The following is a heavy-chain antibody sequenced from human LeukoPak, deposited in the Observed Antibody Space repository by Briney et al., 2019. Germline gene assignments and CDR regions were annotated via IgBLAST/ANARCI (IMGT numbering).Heavy chain of an antibody. CDR2: IIPILGIA. V-gene: IGHV1-69*04. D-gene: IGHD3-22*01. CDR1: GGAFSSYA. J-gene: IGHJ4*02. Sequence: GASVKVSCKASGGAFSSYAISWVRQAPGQGLEWMGRIIPILGIANYAQKFQGRVTITADKSTSTAYMELSSLRSEDTAVYYCARSVDSSGYYYEPFNYFDYWGQGTLVTVSS. CDR3: ARSVDSSGYYYEPFNYFDY.